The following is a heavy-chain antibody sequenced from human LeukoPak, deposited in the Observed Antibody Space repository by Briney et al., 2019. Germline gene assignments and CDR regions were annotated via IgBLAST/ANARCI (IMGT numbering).Heavy chain of an antibody. J-gene: IGHJ4*02. D-gene: IGHD3-16*01. CDR3: ARDPPGGVPDY. V-gene: IGHV3-48*03. Sequence: GGSLRLSCAASGFTFSSYEMNWVRQAPGKGLEWVSYISSSGSTIYYADSVKGRFTISRDNAKNSLYLQMNSLRAEDTAVYYCARDPPGGVPDYWGQGTLVTVSS. CDR1: GFTFSSYE. CDR2: ISSSGSTI.